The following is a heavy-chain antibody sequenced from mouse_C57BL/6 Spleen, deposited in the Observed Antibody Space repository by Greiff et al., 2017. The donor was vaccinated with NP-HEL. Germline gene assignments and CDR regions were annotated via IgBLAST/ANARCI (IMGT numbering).Heavy chain of an antibody. J-gene: IGHJ3*01. D-gene: IGHD2-3*01. CDR3: ARRGTVYDGSLWFAY. V-gene: IGHV1-52*01. CDR1: GYTFTSYW. CDR2: IDPSNSET. Sequence: QVQLQQPGAELVRPGSSVKLSCKASGYTFTSYWMHWVKQRPIQGLEWIGNIDPSNSETHYNQKFKDKATLTVDKSSSTAYMQLSSLTSEDSAVYYCARRGTVYDGSLWFAYWGQGTLVTVSA.